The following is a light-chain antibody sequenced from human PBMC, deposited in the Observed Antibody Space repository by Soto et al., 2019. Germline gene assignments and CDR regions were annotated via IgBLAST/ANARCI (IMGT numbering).Light chain of an antibody. CDR3: QQGHNWPLT. V-gene: IGKV3-15*01. CDR1: QSINSE. Sequence: EIVMTQSPATLSLSPGERAALSCRASQSINSELAWYQQKPGQPPRLLIYGASTRATGVPARFTGSESGSEFNLTISGLQSEDFAVYYCQQGHNWPLTFGQGTRLSI. CDR2: GAS. J-gene: IGKJ2*01.